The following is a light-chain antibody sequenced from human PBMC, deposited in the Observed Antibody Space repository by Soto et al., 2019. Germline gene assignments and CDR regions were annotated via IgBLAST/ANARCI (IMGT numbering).Light chain of an antibody. J-gene: IGKJ5*01. CDR3: QQYNDWPPIT. CDR1: QGIRND. CDR2: AAS. V-gene: IGKV1-6*01. Sequence: AIQMTQSPSSLSASVGDRVTITCRASQGIRNDLGWYQQEPGKAPKLLIYAASSSESGVPSRFSGSGSGTDFTLTISSLQPEDFAVYYCQQYNDWPPITFGQGTRLEIK.